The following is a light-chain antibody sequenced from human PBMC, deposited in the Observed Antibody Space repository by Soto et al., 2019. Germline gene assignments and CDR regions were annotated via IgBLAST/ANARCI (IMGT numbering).Light chain of an antibody. CDR1: SSDVGGYNY. V-gene: IGLV2-14*01. CDR3: RSFTSTNTVL. Sequence: QSVLTQPASVSGTPGQSITISCTGTSSDVGGYNYVSWYQQHPGNAPKLMIYNVSNRPSGVSNRFSGSKSGNTASLTISGLQAEDDGHYACRSFTSTNTVLFGGGTQLTVL. J-gene: IGLJ7*01. CDR2: NVS.